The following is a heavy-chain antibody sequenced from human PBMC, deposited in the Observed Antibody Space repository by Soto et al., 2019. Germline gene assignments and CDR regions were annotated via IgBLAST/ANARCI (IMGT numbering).Heavy chain of an antibody. CDR1: GGTFSSYA. CDR3: ARALXPYTAIANDYYYYGMDV. V-gene: IGHV1-69*13. J-gene: IGHJ6*02. CDR2: IIPIFGTA. D-gene: IGHD5-18*01. Sequence: SVKVSCKASGGTFSSYAISWVRQAPGQGLEWMGGIIPIFGTANYAQKFQGRVTITADESTSTAYMELSSLRSEDTAVYYCARALXPYTAIANDYYYYGMDVWGQGTTVTVSS.